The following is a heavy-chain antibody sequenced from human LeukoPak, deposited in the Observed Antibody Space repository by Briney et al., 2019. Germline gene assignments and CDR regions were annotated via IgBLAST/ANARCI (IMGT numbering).Heavy chain of an antibody. J-gene: IGHJ5*02. CDR1: GGSLSDYY. D-gene: IGHD5-12*01. CDR3: AREGGDSGYDYGWFDP. Sequence: WETLSLTCAVYGGSLSDYYWSWIRQPPGKGLEWIGEINHSGSTNYNPSLKSRVTISVDTSKNQFSLKLSSVTAADTAVYYCAREGGDSGYDYGWFDPWGQGTLVTVSS. V-gene: IGHV4-34*01. CDR2: INHSGST.